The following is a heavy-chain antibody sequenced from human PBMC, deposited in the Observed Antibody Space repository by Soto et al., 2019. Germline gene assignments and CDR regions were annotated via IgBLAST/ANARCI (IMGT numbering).Heavy chain of an antibody. J-gene: IGHJ4*02. CDR2: IYYSGST. D-gene: IGHD3-3*01. V-gene: IGHV4-59*01. Sequence: SETLSLTCTVSGGSISSYYWSWIRQPPGKGLEWIGYIYYSGSTNYNPSLKSRVTISVDTSKNQFSLKLSSVTAADTAVYYCAMLERYYFDYWGQGTLVTVSS. CDR1: GGSISSYY. CDR3: AMLERYYFDY.